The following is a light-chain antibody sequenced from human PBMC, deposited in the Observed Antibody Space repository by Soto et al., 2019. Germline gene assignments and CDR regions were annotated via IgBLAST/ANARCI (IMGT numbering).Light chain of an antibody. Sequence: EIVLTQSPGTLSLSPGERATLSFRASQSVSSTYLAWYQQKPGQAPRLLIYGASTRATGIPDRFSGSGSGTDFTLTISSLEPEDFAVYYCHQRKSWPRTFGQGTKV. V-gene: IGKV3D-20*02. J-gene: IGKJ1*01. CDR3: HQRKSWPRT. CDR1: QSVSSTY. CDR2: GAS.